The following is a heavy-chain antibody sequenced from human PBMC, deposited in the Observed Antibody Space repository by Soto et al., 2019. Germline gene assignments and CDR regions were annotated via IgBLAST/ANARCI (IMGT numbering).Heavy chain of an antibody. D-gene: IGHD2-21*02. J-gene: IGHJ4*02. CDR1: GYTFTSYA. CDR2: INAGNGNT. Sequence: ASLKVSCKASGYTFTSYAMHWVRQAPGQRLEWMGWINAGNGNTKYSQKFQGRVTITRDTSASTAYMELSSLRSEDTAVYYCARSIVVVTAIDYWGQGTLVTVSS. V-gene: IGHV1-3*01. CDR3: ARSIVVVTAIDY.